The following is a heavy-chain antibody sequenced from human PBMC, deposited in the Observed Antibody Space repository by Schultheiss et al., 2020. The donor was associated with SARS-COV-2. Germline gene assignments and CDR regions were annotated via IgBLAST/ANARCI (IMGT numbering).Heavy chain of an antibody. CDR1: GGSISSYY. D-gene: IGHD6-19*01. V-gene: IGHV4-59*01. J-gene: IGHJ5*02. CDR3: ARGGRYSSGWYGT. CDR2: IYYSGST. Sequence: SETLSLTCTVSGGSISSYYWSWIRQPPGKGLEWIGYIYYSGSTNYNPSLKSRVTMSVDTSKNQFSLKLSSVTAADTAVYYCARGGRYSSGWYGTWGQGTLVTVSS.